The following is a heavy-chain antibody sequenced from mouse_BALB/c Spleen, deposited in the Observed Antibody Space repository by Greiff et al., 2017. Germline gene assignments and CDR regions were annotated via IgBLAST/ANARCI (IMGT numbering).Heavy chain of an antibody. J-gene: IGHJ4*01. CDR3: ARGGGLYDGYYWAMDY. D-gene: IGHD2-3*01. Sequence: QVQLQQSGAELAKPGASVKMSCKASGYTFTSYWMHWVKQRPGQGLEWIGYINPSTGYTEYNQKFKDKATLTADKSSSTAYMQLSSLTSEDSAVYYCARGGGLYDGYYWAMDYWGQGTSVTVSS. CDR2: INPSTGYT. CDR1: GYTFTSYW. V-gene: IGHV1-7*01.